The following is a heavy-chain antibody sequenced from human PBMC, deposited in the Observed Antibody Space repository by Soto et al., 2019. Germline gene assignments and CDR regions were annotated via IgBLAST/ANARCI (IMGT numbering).Heavy chain of an antibody. D-gene: IGHD3-10*01. CDR3: AGGITMVRGVIAYDAFDI. Sequence: QVQLQESGPGLVKPSGTLSLTCAVSSGSISSSNWWSWVRQPPGKGLEWIGEIYHSGSTNYNPSLKSRVTISVDKSKNQFSLKLSSVTAADMAVYYCAGGITMVRGVIAYDAFDIWGQGTMVTVSS. V-gene: IGHV4-4*02. CDR1: SGSISSSNW. J-gene: IGHJ3*02. CDR2: IYHSGST.